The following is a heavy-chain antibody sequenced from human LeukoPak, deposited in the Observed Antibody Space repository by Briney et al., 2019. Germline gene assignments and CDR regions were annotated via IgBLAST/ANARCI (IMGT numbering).Heavy chain of an antibody. J-gene: IGHJ4*02. CDR2: IYYSGST. D-gene: IGHD5-12*01. Sequence: PSETLSLTCTVSGGSISSSSYYWGWIRQPPGKGLEWIGSIYYSGSTYYNPSLKSRVTISVDTSKNQFSLKLSSVTAADTAVYYCAKGAYSGYDTGVDYWGQGTLVTVSS. CDR3: AKGAYSGYDTGVDY. V-gene: IGHV4-39*01. CDR1: GGSISSSSYY.